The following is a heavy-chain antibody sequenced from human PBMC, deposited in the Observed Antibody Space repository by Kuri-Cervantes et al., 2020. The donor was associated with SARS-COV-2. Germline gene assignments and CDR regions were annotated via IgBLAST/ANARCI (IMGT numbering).Heavy chain of an antibody. CDR1: GFSFSSYG. J-gene: IGHJ4*02. V-gene: IGHV3-33*01. CDR2: IWYDGTNE. CDR3: ARDLGGYFDY. D-gene: IGHD3-16*01. Sequence: LSLTCAASGFSFSSYGMHWVRQAPGKGLEWVAAIWYDGTNEYYADYAKGRFTISRDNSKNTLYLQMNSLRAEDTAVYYCARDLGGYFDYWGQGTLVTVSS.